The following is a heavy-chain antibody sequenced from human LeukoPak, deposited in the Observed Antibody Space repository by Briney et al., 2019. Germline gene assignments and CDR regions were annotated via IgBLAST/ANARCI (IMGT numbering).Heavy chain of an antibody. D-gene: IGHD6-19*01. Sequence: PGGSLRLSCAASGFTVSSNYMSWVRQAPGKGLEWVSSISSSSSYIYYADSVKGRFTISRDNAKNSLYLQMNSLRAEDTAVYYCARGTLAVAGTPHDYWGQGTLVTVSS. V-gene: IGHV3-21*01. CDR3: ARGTLAVAGTPHDY. CDR2: ISSSSSYI. J-gene: IGHJ4*02. CDR1: GFTVSSNY.